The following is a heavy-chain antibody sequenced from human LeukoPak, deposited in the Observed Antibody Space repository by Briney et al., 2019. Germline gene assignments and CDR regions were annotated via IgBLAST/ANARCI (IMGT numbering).Heavy chain of an antibody. V-gene: IGHV4-34*01. J-gene: IGHJ4*02. CDR2: INHSGST. CDR3: AREGYSSSSFDY. D-gene: IGHD6-6*01. CDR1: GGSFSGYY. Sequence: PSETLSLTCAVYGGSFSGYYWSWIRQPPGKGLEWIGEINHSGSTNYNPSLKSRVTISVDTSKNQFSLKLSSVTAADTAVYYCAREGYSSSSFDYWGQGTLVTVSS.